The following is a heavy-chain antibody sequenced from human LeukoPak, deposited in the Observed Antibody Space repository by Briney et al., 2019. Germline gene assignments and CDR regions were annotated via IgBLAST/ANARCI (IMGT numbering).Heavy chain of an antibody. D-gene: IGHD2-2*01. Sequence: GGSLRLSCAASGFTFSSYGMSWVRQAPGKGLEWVSAIRGGGGGTYYVDSVKGRFTISRDNSKNMLYLQMNSLRAEDTAVYFCAKEGDCSSNSCYWDTFAFDIWGQGTMVTVSS. CDR1: GFTFSSYG. CDR2: IRGGGGGT. V-gene: IGHV3-23*01. CDR3: AKEGDCSSNSCYWDTFAFDI. J-gene: IGHJ3*02.